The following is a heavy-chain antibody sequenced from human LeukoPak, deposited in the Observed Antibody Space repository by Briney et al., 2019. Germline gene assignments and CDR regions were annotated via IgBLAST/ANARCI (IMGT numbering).Heavy chain of an antibody. V-gene: IGHV1-3*01. D-gene: IGHD3-10*01. Sequence: ASVKVSCKASGYTFTSYAMHWVRQAPGQRLEWMGWINAGNGNTKYSQKFQGRVTTTRDTSASTAYMELSSLRSEDTAVYYCARGASMVRGVIPSEGYYGMDVWGKGTTVTVSS. CDR2: INAGNGNT. CDR3: ARGASMVRGVIPSEGYYGMDV. CDR1: GYTFTSYA. J-gene: IGHJ6*04.